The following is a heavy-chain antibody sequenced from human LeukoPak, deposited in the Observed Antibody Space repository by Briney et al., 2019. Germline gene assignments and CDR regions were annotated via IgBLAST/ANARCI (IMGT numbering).Heavy chain of an antibody. CDR3: ARGTYRGRLLEWLLVDY. CDR2: IYYSGST. D-gene: IGHD3-3*01. CDR1: GGSISSYY. Sequence: PSETLSLTCTVSGGSISSYYWSWIRQPPGKGLEWIGYIYYSGSTNYNPSLKSRVTISVDTSKNQFSLKLSSVTAADTAVYYCARGTYRGRLLEWLLVDYWGQGTLVTVSS. J-gene: IGHJ4*02. V-gene: IGHV4-59*01.